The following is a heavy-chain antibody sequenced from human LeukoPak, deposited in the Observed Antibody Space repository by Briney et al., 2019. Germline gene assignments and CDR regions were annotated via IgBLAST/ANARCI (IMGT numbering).Heavy chain of an antibody. V-gene: IGHV3-23*01. D-gene: IGHD3-16*02. CDR3: AKLAGLRLGELSPDY. CDR2: ISGSGGST. CDR1: GFTVSSNY. Sequence: GGSLRLSCAASGFTVSSNYMTWVRQAPGKGLEWVSAISGSGGSTYYADSVKGRFTISRDNSKNTLYLQMNSLRAEDTAVYYCAKLAGLRLGELSPDYWGQGTLVTVSS. J-gene: IGHJ4*02.